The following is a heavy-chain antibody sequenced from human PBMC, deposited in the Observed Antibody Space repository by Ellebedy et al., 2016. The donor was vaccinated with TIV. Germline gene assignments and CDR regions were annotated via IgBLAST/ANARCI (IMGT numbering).Heavy chain of an antibody. CDR1: GFTVSSNY. Sequence: GESLKISCAASGFTVSSNYMSWVRQAPGKGLEWVSVIYSGGSTYYADSVKGRFTISGDYSKNRLYLQMSSLRAEDTGVYYCARDLGYSYGYFDYWGQGTLVTVSS. D-gene: IGHD5-18*01. V-gene: IGHV3-66*01. J-gene: IGHJ4*02. CDR3: ARDLGYSYGYFDY. CDR2: IYSGGST.